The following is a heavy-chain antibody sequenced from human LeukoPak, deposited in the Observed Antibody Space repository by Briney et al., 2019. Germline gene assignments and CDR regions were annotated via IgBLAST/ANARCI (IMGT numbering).Heavy chain of an antibody. CDR1: GGSISSGGYY. Sequence: PSETLSLTCTVSGGSISSGGYYWSWIRQHPGKGLEWIGYIYYSGSTYYNPSLKSRVTISVDTSKNQFSLKLSSVTAADTAVYYCARSYSKGAFDIWGQGTMVTVSS. D-gene: IGHD2-15*01. J-gene: IGHJ3*02. CDR3: ARSYSKGAFDI. V-gene: IGHV4-31*03. CDR2: IYYSGST.